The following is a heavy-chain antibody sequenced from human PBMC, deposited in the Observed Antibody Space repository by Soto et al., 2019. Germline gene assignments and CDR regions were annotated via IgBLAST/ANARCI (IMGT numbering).Heavy chain of an antibody. J-gene: IGHJ6*02. Sequence: GGSLRLSCAASGFTFSSYGMHWVRQAPGKGLEWVAVISYDGSNKYYADSVKGRFTISRDNSKNTLYLQMNSLRAEDTAVYYYAKVVDTVTTQGYYYYYGMDVWGQGTTVTVSS. CDR1: GFTFSSYG. D-gene: IGHD4-17*01. CDR3: AKVVDTVTTQGYYYYYGMDV. V-gene: IGHV3-30*18. CDR2: ISYDGSNK.